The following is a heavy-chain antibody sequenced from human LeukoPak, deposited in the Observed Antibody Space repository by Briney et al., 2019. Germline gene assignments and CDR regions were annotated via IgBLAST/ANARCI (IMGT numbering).Heavy chain of an antibody. Sequence: SETLSLICAVSGYSISSGYHWGWIRQSPGMRLEWIGSVYRGGSTSYNPSLKSRVTMSVDTSKNQFSLKLSSVTAADTAVYYCARTSMEGGTTRSLDYWGQGTLVTVSS. CDR1: GYSISSGYH. CDR3: ARTSMEGGTTRSLDY. J-gene: IGHJ4*02. D-gene: IGHD1-1*01. CDR2: VYRGGST. V-gene: IGHV4-38-2*01.